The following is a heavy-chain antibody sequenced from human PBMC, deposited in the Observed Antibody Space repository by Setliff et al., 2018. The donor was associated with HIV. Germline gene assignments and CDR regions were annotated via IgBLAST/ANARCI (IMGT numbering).Heavy chain of an antibody. D-gene: IGHD6-6*01. CDR1: GGSISSSGDY. Sequence: PSETLSLTCTVSGGSISSSGDYWSWVRQHPGKGLEWIGYIYYTGSTYSNPSLQSRVRISVDTSKNQFSLRVSSVTAADTAVYYCARSRDARGWYFDLWGRGTLVTVSS. J-gene: IGHJ2*01. CDR3: ARSRDARGWYFDL. CDR2: IYYTGST. V-gene: IGHV4-31*03.